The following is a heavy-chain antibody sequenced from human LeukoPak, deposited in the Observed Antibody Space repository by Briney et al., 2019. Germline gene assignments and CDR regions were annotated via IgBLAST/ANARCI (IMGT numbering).Heavy chain of an antibody. CDR3: AKRWGTRIMVRGVIPCFDY. J-gene: IGHJ4*02. CDR2: IYHSGST. V-gene: IGHV4-38-2*02. CDR1: GYSISSGYY. Sequence: SETLSLTCTVSGYSISSGYYWGWIRQSPRKGLEWIGSIYHSGSTYYNPSLRSRVTISINTSNNQFSLKVTSVTAADTAVYYCAKRWGTRIMVRGVIPCFDYWGQGTLVTVSS. D-gene: IGHD3-10*01.